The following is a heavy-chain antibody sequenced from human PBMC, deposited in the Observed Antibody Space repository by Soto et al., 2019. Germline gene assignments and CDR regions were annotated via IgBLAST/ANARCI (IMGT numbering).Heavy chain of an antibody. CDR2: ISSLSKYT. V-gene: IGHV3-11*06. J-gene: IGHJ4*02. Sequence: QVQLVESGEGLVKPGGSLRLSCAASGFTFSDYYMSWIRQAPGKGLEWVSYISSLSKYTDYADSVKGRFTISRDNARNSLYLQMNSLRAEDTAVYYCARGSPSGWDFDYWGQGTLVTVSS. CDR3: ARGSPSGWDFDY. CDR1: GFTFSDYY. D-gene: IGHD6-19*01.